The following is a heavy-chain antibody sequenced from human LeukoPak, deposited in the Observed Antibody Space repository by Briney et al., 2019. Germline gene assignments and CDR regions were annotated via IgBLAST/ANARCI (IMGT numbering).Heavy chain of an antibody. CDR1: GGSMSSYY. Sequence: SETLSLTCTVFGGSMSSYYWSWIRQPAGKGLEWIGRIYSSGTTNYNPSLKSRVTMSVDTSKKEFSLKLTSVTAADTAVYYCARVTSYISGSYLSFDYWGQGALVTVSS. D-gene: IGHD6-19*01. J-gene: IGHJ4*02. CDR3: ARVTSYISGSYLSFDY. V-gene: IGHV4-4*07. CDR2: IYSSGTT.